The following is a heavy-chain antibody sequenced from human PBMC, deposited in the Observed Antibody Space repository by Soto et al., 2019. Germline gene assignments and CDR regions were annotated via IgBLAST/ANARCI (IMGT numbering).Heavy chain of an antibody. CDR3: AKGPRLQHAY. CDR2: ISAGGDGT. J-gene: IGHJ4*01. CDR1: GFPFGNYH. D-gene: IGHD4-4*01. V-gene: IGHV3-23*01. Sequence: LRLSCEASGFPFGNYHMSWVRQAPGKGLEWVAGISAGGDGTTYADSVKGRFTISRDNSRNTLYLQMNSLRVDDTALYYCAKGPRLQHAYWGQGTLVTVSS.